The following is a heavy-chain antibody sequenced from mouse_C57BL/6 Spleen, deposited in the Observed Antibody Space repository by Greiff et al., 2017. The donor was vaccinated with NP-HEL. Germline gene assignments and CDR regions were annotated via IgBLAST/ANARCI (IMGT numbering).Heavy chain of an antibody. CDR3: ARGPPYGSYWYFDV. CDR1: GFNIKDYY. J-gene: IGHJ1*03. Sequence: VQLQQSGAELVKPGASVKLSCTASGFNIKDYYMHWVKQRTEQGLEWIGRIDPEDGDTKYAPKFQGKATITADTSSNTAYMQLSSLTSEDSAVYYGARGPPYGSYWYFDVWGTGTTVTVSS. D-gene: IGHD2-1*01. V-gene: IGHV14-2*01. CDR2: IDPEDGDT.